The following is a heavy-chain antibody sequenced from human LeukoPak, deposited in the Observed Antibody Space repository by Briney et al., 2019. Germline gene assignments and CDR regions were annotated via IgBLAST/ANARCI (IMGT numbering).Heavy chain of an antibody. CDR2: IYYSGST. CDR3: AREGAGYYSADY. CDR1: GGSISSYY. V-gene: IGHV4-59*12. Sequence: SETLSLTCTVSGGSISSYYWSWIRQPPGKGLEWIGYIYYSGSTNYNPSLKSRVTISVDTSKNQFSLKLSSVTAADTAVYYCAREGAGYYSADYWGQGTLVTVSS. D-gene: IGHD3-9*01. J-gene: IGHJ4*02.